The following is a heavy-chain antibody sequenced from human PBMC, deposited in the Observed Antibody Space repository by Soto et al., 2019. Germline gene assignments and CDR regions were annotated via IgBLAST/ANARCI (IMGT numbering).Heavy chain of an antibody. Sequence: EVQLVESGGGLVQPGGSLKLSCAASGFIFSGSAMEWVRQASGKGLEWVGRIRSKANSYATAYAVSVKGRFTISRDDSRNTAYLQMNSLKTEDTAVYYCARGVDDFWSGHPKGLDYWGQGTVVTVSS. J-gene: IGHJ4*02. V-gene: IGHV3-73*02. CDR2: IRSKANSYAT. D-gene: IGHD3-3*01. CDR3: ARGVDDFWSGHPKGLDY. CDR1: GFIFSGSA.